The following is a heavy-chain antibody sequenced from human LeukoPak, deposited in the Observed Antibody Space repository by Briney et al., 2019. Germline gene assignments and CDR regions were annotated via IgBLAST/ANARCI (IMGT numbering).Heavy chain of an antibody. CDR1: GGSISSYC. V-gene: IGHV4-59*01. CDR3: ARYIWSGYYNGYNWFDP. D-gene: IGHD3-3*01. Sequence: SETLSLTCTVSGGSISSYCWSWIRQPPGKGLEWIGYIYYSGSTNYNPSLKSRVTISVDTSKNQFSLKLSSVTAADTAVYYCARYIWSGYYNGYNWFDPWGQGTLVTVSS. CDR2: IYYSGST. J-gene: IGHJ5*02.